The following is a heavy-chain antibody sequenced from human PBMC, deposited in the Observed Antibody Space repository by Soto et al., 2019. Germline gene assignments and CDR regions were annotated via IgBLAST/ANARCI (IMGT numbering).Heavy chain of an antibody. J-gene: IGHJ6*02. V-gene: IGHV3-30*18. Sequence: GGSLRLSCAASGFTFSSYGMHWVRQAPGKGLERVAVISYDGSNKYYADSVKGRFTISRDNSKNTLYLQMNSLRAEDTAVYYCAKGITIFGVVISSYYYGMDVWGQGTTVTVSS. CDR1: GFTFSSYG. D-gene: IGHD3-3*01. CDR2: ISYDGSNK. CDR3: AKGITIFGVVISSYYYGMDV.